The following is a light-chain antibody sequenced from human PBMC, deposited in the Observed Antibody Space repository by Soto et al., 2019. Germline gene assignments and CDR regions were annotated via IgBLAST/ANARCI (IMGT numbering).Light chain of an antibody. Sequence: QSALTQSPSASASLGASVKLTCTLSSGHSSYAIAWHQQQPEKGPRYLMKLNSDGSHSKGDGIPDRFSGSSSGAERYLTISSLQSEDEADYYWQTWGTGIQVVFGGGTKLTVL. J-gene: IGLJ2*01. CDR3: QTWGTGIQVV. CDR1: SGHSSYA. CDR2: LNSDGSH. V-gene: IGLV4-69*01.